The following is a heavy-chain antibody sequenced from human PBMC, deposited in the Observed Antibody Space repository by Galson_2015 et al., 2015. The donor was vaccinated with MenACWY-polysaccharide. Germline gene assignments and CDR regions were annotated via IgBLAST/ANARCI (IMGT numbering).Heavy chain of an antibody. CDR3: AREGSRIVFHAFDV. CDR1: GVRFSGSG. CDR2: IQYVGSMI. D-gene: IGHD2-15*01. Sequence: SLRLSCEASGVRFSGSGMHWVRQAPGKGLEWVAVIQYVGSMIVYADSVKGRFTVSRDNSKNTLYLEMNSLRAEDTAVYYCAREGSRIVFHAFDVWGQGTMVIVSS. J-gene: IGHJ3*01. V-gene: IGHV3-33*05.